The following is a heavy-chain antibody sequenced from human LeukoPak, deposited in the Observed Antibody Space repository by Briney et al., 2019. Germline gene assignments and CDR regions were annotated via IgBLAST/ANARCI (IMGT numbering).Heavy chain of an antibody. V-gene: IGHV3-48*01. CDR1: GFTFSAYT. Sequence: GGSLRLSCAASGFTFSAYTMNWVRQAPGKGLEWVSDISSSSTTIYYADSVKGRFTISRDNVKNSLYLQMNSLRAEDTAVYYCARDSSSWRRSDYWGQGTLVTVSS. D-gene: IGHD6-13*01. CDR2: ISSSSTTI. CDR3: ARDSSSWRRSDY. J-gene: IGHJ4*02.